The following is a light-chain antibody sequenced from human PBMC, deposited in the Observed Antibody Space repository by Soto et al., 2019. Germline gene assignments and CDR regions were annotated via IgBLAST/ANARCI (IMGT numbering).Light chain of an antibody. V-gene: IGKV3-11*01. CDR2: DAS. Sequence: EIVLTQSPATLSLSPGERATLSCRASQSVSSYLAWYQQKPGQAPRLLIYDASNRATGIPARFSGSGSGTDFTLTISSLEPEDFAVYYCQHRYAWPRWTFGPGTKVEMK. J-gene: IGKJ1*01. CDR1: QSVSSY. CDR3: QHRYAWPRWT.